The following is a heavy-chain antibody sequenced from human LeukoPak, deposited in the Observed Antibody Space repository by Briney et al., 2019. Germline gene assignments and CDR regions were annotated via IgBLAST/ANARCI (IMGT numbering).Heavy chain of an antibody. J-gene: IGHJ3*02. CDR2: TDHSGGA. CDR1: GGSLSGYF. Sequence: SETLSLTCAVYGGSLSGYFWTWVRQPPGKGLEWIGETDHSGGADYNPSLKSRLTISVDTSKNQFSLKLNSVTAADTAVYFCARDCGGDSYLGAFDIWGQGTVVTVSS. V-gene: IGHV4-34*10. CDR3: ARDCGGDSYLGAFDI. D-gene: IGHD2-21*02.